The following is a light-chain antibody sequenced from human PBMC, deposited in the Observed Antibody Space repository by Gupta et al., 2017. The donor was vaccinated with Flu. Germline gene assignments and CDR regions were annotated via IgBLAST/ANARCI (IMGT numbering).Light chain of an antibody. CDR1: ALAKQF. CDR3: QAADSSETYVV. J-gene: IGLJ2*01. V-gene: IGLV3-25*03. Sequence: SDDLTQPLSVSVSPGQPARITCSGDALAKQFVYWYQQKQGQPPVLVIYKDTERPSGIPERFSGSTSGTTVTLTISGVQAEDEADYCCQAADSSETYVVFGGGTKLTVL. CDR2: KDT.